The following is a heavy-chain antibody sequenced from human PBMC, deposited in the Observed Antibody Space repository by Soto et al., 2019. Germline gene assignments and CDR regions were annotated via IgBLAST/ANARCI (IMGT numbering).Heavy chain of an antibody. CDR2: IWYDGSNK. CDR3: AREGAVAGFDY. J-gene: IGHJ4*02. CDR1: GFTFSSYG. Sequence: QVQLVESGGGVVQPGRSLRLSCAASGFTFSSYGMHWVRQAPGKGLGWVAVIWYDGSNKYYADSVKGRFTISRDNSKNTLYLQMNSLRAEDTAVYYCAREGAVAGFDYWGQGTLVTVSS. V-gene: IGHV3-33*01. D-gene: IGHD6-19*01.